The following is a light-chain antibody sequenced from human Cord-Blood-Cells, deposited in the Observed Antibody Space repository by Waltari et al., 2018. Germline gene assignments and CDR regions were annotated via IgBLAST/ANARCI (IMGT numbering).Light chain of an antibody. CDR2: DVS. CDR1: RCDVGGYNY. J-gene: IGLJ1*01. V-gene: IGLV2-11*01. Sequence: QSALTQPRSVSGSPGQPVTISCTGTRCDVGGYNYASWYQQHPGKAPKLMIYDVSKRPSGVPDRFSGSKSGNTASLTISGLQAEDEADYYCCSYAGSYTYVFGTGTKVTVL. CDR3: CSYAGSYTYV.